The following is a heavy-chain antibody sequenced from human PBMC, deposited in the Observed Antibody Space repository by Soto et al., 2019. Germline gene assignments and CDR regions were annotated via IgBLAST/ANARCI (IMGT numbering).Heavy chain of an antibody. V-gene: IGHV5-51*01. Sequence: PGESLKIYCQGSGYIFTKRLISWVRQKPVKVLEWIGIIDPVDSDDRYRPSFEGHVTISVDKTNNTSFLRWDKLKTSDTATYFCSRRALDPSCQYHPYKWFDYWGQGNQFTVSS. CDR1: GYIFTKRL. CDR3: SRRALDPSCQYHPYKWFDY. CDR2: IDPVDSDD. J-gene: IGHJ5*01. D-gene: IGHD2-2*01.